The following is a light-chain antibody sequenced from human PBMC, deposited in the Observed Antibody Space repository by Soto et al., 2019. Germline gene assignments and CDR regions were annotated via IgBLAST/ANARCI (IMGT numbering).Light chain of an antibody. V-gene: IGKV3-15*01. CDR1: HSVGSN. J-gene: IGKJ4*01. CDR3: QQYKQWPVA. Sequence: VLTQSPTTLSMSPGERATLSCRASHSVGSNLAWYQQNPGQAPRLLLYGASTRATGVPARFSGSGSATQFTLTISSLQSEDFGFYYCQQYKQWPVAFGGGTKVEIK. CDR2: GAS.